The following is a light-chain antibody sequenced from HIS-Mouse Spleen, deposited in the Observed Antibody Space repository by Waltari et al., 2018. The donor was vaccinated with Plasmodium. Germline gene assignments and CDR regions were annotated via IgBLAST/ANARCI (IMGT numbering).Light chain of an antibody. CDR2: AAS. CDR3: QQYYSYPWT. V-gene: IGKV1-8*01. J-gene: IGKJ1*01. Sequence: AIRLTPSPSSLSASTGDRVTTTCRAIQGLSSYLAWYQQKPGKAPKLLIYAASTLQSGVPSRFSGSGSGTDFTLTISCLQSEDFATYYCQQYYSYPWTFGQGTKVEIK. CDR1: QGLSSY.